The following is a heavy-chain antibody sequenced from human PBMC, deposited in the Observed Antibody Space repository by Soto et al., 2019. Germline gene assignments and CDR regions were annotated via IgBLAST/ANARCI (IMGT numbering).Heavy chain of an antibody. CDR2: ISGSGDKT. V-gene: IGHV3-23*01. CDR1: GFTFSTYS. CDR3: VSGYGLTAFDY. Sequence: PGESLKISCAASGFTFSTYSMNWVRQAPGKGLEWVSTISGSGDKTYYADSVKGRFTISRDNSKNTLYLQMNSLRAEDTAVYYCVSGYGLTAFDYWGQGTLVTVSS. D-gene: IGHD5-12*01. J-gene: IGHJ4*02.